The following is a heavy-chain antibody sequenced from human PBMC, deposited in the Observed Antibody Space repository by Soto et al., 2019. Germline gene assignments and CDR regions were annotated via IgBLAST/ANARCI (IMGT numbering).Heavy chain of an antibody. CDR2: IVPMYDVP. D-gene: IGHD3-16*01. Sequence: VQLVQSGAEVKRAGSSVKVSCKASGGTVSNSAISWVRLAPGRGLEWVGGIVPMYDVPIYAQSFQDRVKISADGSTTTVFMELSSLTSEDTAVYFCATEWGNRPVPGFEAFDIWGQGTVVTVSS. CDR3: ATEWGNRPVPGFEAFDI. V-gene: IGHV1-69*01. CDR1: GGTVSNSA. J-gene: IGHJ3*02.